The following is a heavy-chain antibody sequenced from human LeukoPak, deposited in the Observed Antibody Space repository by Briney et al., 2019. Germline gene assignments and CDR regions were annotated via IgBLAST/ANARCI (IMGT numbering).Heavy chain of an antibody. Sequence: SETLSLTCAVSGYSISSGYYWGWIRQPPGKGLEWIGSICHSGSTYYNPSLKSRVTISVDTSKNQFSLKLSPVTAADTAVYYCARCTRGVYTNWFDPWGQGTLVTVSS. CDR1: GYSISSGYY. CDR2: ICHSGST. V-gene: IGHV4-38-2*01. CDR3: ARCTRGVYTNWFDP. D-gene: IGHD1-14*01. J-gene: IGHJ5*02.